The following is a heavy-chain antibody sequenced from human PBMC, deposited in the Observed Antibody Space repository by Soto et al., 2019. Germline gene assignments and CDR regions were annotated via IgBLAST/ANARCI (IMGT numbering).Heavy chain of an antibody. CDR2: IIPIFGTA. J-gene: IGHJ5*02. D-gene: IGHD6-13*01. V-gene: IGHV1-69*13. CDR3: ARIAAAGSVWFDP. CDR1: GGTFSSYA. Sequence: SVKVSCKASGGTFSSYAISWVRQAPGQGLEWMGGIIPIFGTANYAQKFQGRVTITADESTSTAYMELSSLRSEDTAVYYCARIAAAGSVWFDPWGQGTLVTVPQ.